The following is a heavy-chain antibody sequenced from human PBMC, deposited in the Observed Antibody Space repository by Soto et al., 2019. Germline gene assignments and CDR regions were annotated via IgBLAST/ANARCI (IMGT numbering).Heavy chain of an antibody. CDR2: IYWDDDK. CDR3: AHIPNYYQYDWFDP. V-gene: IGHV2-5*02. J-gene: IGHJ5*02. Sequence: QIILKESGPPLVKPTQTLTLTCTFSGFSLTTRGVGVGWIRQPPGKDLECLALIYWDDDKRYSPSLQSRLSITKDTSKNQVVLTMTNVDPVDTATYYCAHIPNYYQYDWFDPWGQGTLVSVSS. CDR1: GFSLTTRGVG. D-gene: IGHD3-16*01.